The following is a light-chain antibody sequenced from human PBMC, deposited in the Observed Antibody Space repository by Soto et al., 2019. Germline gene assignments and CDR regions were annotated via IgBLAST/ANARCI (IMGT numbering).Light chain of an antibody. CDR2: VAS. J-gene: IGKJ1*01. CDR1: QSVSSSY. V-gene: IGKV3-20*01. CDR3: QQYDCSMT. Sequence: EIVLTQSPGTLSLSPGERATLSCRASQSVSSSYLAWYQQKPGQAPRLLIDVASSSAAGIPDRFSGSGSRADFTLTSSRLAPDDFAVYYEQQYDCSMTFGRGTKVEIK.